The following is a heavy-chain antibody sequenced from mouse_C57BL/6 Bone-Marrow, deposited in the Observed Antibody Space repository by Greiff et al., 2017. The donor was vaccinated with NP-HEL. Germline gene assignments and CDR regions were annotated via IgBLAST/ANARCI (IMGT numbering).Heavy chain of an antibody. CDR2: IYPGSGNT. Sequence: VKLMESGAELVRPGASVKLSCKASGYTFTDYYINWVKQRPGQGLEWIARIYPGSGNTYYNEKFKGKATLTAEKSSSTAYMQLSSLTSEDSAVYFCARSGSGYPFAYWGQGTLVTVSA. D-gene: IGHD3-2*02. CDR3: ARSGSGYPFAY. CDR1: GYTFTDYY. V-gene: IGHV1-76*01. J-gene: IGHJ3*01.